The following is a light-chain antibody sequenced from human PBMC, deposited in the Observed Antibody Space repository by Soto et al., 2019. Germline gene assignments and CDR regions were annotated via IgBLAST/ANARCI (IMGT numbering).Light chain of an antibody. CDR3: QQFYRGWT. J-gene: IGKJ1*01. CDR1: QSISSD. V-gene: IGKV3-15*01. CDR2: GAS. Sequence: EIVMTQSPATLSVSPGKRATLYCRASQSISSDLAWYQQKPGQAPSLLIYGASTRATGIPARFSGSGSGTEFTLTISSLQSEDFAVYYCQQFYRGWTFGQGTKVEIE.